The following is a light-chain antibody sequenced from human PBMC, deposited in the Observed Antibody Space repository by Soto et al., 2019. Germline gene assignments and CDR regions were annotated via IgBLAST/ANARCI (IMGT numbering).Light chain of an antibody. CDR1: GNDVGAYNY. V-gene: IGLV2-14*01. J-gene: IGLJ1*01. CDR2: EVS. Sequence: QSALTQPRSVSGSPGQSVTISCTGTGNDVGAYNYVSWYQQHPGKAPKLMIYEVSNRPSGVSNRFSGSKSGNTASLTISGLQAEDEADYYCSSYTSSSTLSYVFGTGTKVTVL. CDR3: SSYTSSSTLSYV.